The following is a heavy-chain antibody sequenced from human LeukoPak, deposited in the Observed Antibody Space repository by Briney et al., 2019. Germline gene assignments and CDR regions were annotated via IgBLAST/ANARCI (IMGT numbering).Heavy chain of an antibody. CDR2: INHSGST. V-gene: IGHV4-34*01. CDR3: ARLPAHYFDY. J-gene: IGHJ4*02. Sequence: SETLSLTCAVYGGSFSGYYWSWIRQPPGKGLEWIGEINHSGSTNYNPSLKSRVTISVDTSKNQFSLKLSSVTAADTAVYYCARLPAHYFDYWGQGTLVTVSS. CDR1: GGSFSGYY.